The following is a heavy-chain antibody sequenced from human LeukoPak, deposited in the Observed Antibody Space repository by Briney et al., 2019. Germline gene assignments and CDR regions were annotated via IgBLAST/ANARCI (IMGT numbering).Heavy chain of an antibody. Sequence: ASVKVSCKASGGTFSSYAISWVRQAPGQGLEWMGGIIPIFGTANYAQKFQGRVTITADESTSTAYMGLSSLRSEDTAVYYCASSLTYYYGSGSYYNAFEYFQHWGQGTLVTVSS. CDR3: ASSLTYYYGSGSYYNAFEYFQH. D-gene: IGHD3-10*01. J-gene: IGHJ1*01. CDR2: IIPIFGTA. V-gene: IGHV1-69*13. CDR1: GGTFSSYA.